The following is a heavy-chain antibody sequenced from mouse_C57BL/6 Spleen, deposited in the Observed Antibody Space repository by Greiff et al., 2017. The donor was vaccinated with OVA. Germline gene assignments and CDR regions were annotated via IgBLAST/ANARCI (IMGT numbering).Heavy chain of an antibody. CDR1: GFTFSDYG. J-gene: IGHJ2*01. V-gene: IGHV5-17*01. CDR3: ASGLSFDY. CDR2: ISSGSSTI. Sequence: EVKVVESGGGLVKPGGSLKLSCAASGFTFSDYGMHWVRQAPEKGLEWVAYISSGSSTIYYADTVKGRFTISRDNAKNTLFLQMTSLRSEDTAMYYCASGLSFDYWGQGTTLTVSS.